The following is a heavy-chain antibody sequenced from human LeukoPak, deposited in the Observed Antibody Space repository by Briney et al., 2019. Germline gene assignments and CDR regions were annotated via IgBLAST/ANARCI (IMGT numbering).Heavy chain of an antibody. J-gene: IGHJ4*02. Sequence: ASVKVSCKASGYTFTSYGISWVRQAPGQGLEWMGWISAYSGHTNYTQNLQGRVTMTTDTSTSTAYMELRSLRSDDTAVYHCARVPKYCSSTSCYWFFDYWGQGTLVTVSS. CDR2: ISAYSGHT. D-gene: IGHD2-2*01. CDR3: ARVPKYCSSTSCYWFFDY. V-gene: IGHV1-18*01. CDR1: GYTFTSYG.